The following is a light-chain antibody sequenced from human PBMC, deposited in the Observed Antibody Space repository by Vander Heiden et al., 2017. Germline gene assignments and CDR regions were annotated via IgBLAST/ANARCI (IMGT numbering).Light chain of an antibody. J-gene: IGKJ4*01. CDR3: QQLNNWHPEVT. Sequence: EIVLPQSPAPLSSSPDERATLSCRASQSVSNYLAWYQHKPGQAPRLLIYDASNRAAGIPARFSGSGSGTDFTLTISSLEPEDFAVYYCQQLNNWHPEVTFGAGTKVEIK. V-gene: IGKV3-11*01. CDR1: QSVSNY. CDR2: DAS.